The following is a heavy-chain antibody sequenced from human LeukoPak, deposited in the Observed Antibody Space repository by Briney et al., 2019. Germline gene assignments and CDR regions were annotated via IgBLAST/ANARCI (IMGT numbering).Heavy chain of an antibody. J-gene: IGHJ4*02. D-gene: IGHD6-19*01. CDR3: SRAYSTGWLGINDF. CDR2: IRNKANGGTA. V-gene: IGHV3-49*04. Sequence: GGSLRLSCTASGFTFSDYAMTWVRQAPGKGLEWVGFIRNKANGGTADYAASVKGRFTISRDDSKTIAYLQMNSLKNEDTAVYFCSRAYSTGWLGINDFWGQGALVTVSS. CDR1: GFTFSDYA.